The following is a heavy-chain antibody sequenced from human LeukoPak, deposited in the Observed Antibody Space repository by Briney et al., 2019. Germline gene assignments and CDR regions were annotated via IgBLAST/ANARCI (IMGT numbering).Heavy chain of an antibody. J-gene: IGHJ6*02. CDR1: GFTFSAYS. D-gene: IGHD3-16*01. Sequence: PGGSLRLSCAASGFTFSAYSMNWVRQAPGKGLEWVSCIDASGGSIYYADSVKGRFTISRDNAKNSLFLQMNSLRDEDPAVYYCARWVGVWGNFPYPERRVDVWGQGTTVTVSS. V-gene: IGHV3-21*01. CDR2: IDASGGSI. CDR3: ARWVGVWGNFPYPERRVDV.